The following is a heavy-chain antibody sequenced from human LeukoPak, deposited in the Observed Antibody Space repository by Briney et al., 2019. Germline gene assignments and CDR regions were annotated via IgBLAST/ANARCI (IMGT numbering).Heavy chain of an antibody. Sequence: ASVKVSCKASGYTFTSYDINWVRQATGQGLEWMGWMNPNSGNTGYAQKLQGRVTMTTDTSTSTAYMELRSLRSDDTAVYYCARDSTGLRLGDNWFDPWGQGTLVTVSS. CDR3: ARDSTGLRLGDNWFDP. CDR2: MNPNSGNT. J-gene: IGHJ5*02. CDR1: GYTFTSYD. V-gene: IGHV1-8*01. D-gene: IGHD3-16*01.